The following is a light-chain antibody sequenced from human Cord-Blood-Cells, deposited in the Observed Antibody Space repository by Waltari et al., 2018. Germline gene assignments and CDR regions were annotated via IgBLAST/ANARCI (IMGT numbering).Light chain of an antibody. CDR3: QQSYSTPRT. CDR2: AAS. Sequence: DIQMTQSPSSLSASVGDRVTITCRASQSISSYLNWYQQKPGKAPKLLSHAASSLQSGVPSRFSGSGSGTDFTLTISSLQPEDFATYYCQQSYSTPRTFGQGTKVEIK. CDR1: QSISSY. J-gene: IGKJ1*01. V-gene: IGKV1-39*01.